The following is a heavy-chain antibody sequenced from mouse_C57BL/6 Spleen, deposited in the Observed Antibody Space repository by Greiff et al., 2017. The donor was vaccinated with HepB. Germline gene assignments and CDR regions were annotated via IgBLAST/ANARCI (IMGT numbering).Heavy chain of an antibody. CDR1: GYTFTSYW. CDR2: INPSNGGT. CDR3: ARYYGNTVYYFDY. D-gene: IGHD2-1*01. V-gene: IGHV1-53*01. Sequence: QVQLKQPGTELVKPGASVKLSCKASGYTFTSYWMHWVKQRPGQGLEWIGNINPSNGGTNYNEKFKSKATLTVDKSSSTAYMQLSSLTSDDSAVYYCARYYGNTVYYFDYWGQGTTLTVSS. J-gene: IGHJ2*01.